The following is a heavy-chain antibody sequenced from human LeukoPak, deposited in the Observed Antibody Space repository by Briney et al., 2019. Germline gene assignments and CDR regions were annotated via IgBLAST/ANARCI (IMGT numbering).Heavy chain of an antibody. CDR3: AKFATPYCGGDCSPGYFDY. CDR1: GFTFSSYE. D-gene: IGHD2-21*02. Sequence: GGSLRLSCAASGFTFSSYEMNWVRQAPGKGLEWVSYTSSSGSTIYYADSVKGRFTISRDNAKNSLYLQMNSLRAEDTAVYYCAKFATPYCGGDCSPGYFDYWGQGTLVTVSS. J-gene: IGHJ4*02. V-gene: IGHV3-48*03. CDR2: TSSSGSTI.